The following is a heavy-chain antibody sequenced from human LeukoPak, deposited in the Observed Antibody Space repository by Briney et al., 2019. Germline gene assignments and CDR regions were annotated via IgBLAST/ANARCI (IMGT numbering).Heavy chain of an antibody. CDR1: GYTLTELS. D-gene: IGHD3-10*01. Sequence: ASVKVSCKVSGYTLTELSMHWVRQAPGKGLEWMGGFDPEDGETIYAQKFQGRVTTIEDISTDTAYMELSSLRSEDTAVYYCATKPYSITMVRGVPPGDYYGMDVWGQGTTVTVSS. V-gene: IGHV1-24*01. J-gene: IGHJ6*02. CDR3: ATKPYSITMVRGVPPGDYYGMDV. CDR2: FDPEDGET.